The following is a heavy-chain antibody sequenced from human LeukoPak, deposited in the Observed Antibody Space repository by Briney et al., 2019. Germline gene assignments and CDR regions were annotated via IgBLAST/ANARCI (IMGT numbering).Heavy chain of an antibody. J-gene: IGHJ4*02. Sequence: GGSLRLSCAASGFTVSSNYMSWVRQAPGKGLEWGSVIYSGGSTYYADSVKGRFTISRHNSKNTRYLQMNSLRAEDTAVYYCARVPQWNPAYSSGWYYFDYWGQGTLVTVSS. CDR2: IYSGGST. D-gene: IGHD6-19*01. CDR3: ARVPQWNPAYSSGWYYFDY. CDR1: GFTVSSNY. V-gene: IGHV3-53*04.